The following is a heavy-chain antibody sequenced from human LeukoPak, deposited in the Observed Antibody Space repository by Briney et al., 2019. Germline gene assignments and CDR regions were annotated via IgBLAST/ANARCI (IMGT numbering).Heavy chain of an antibody. CDR2: IYHSGST. CDR3: ARAPGLFPFDY. V-gene: IGHV4-30-2*01. CDR1: GGSISSGGYS. D-gene: IGHD2-21*01. J-gene: IGHJ4*02. Sequence: SETLSLTCTVSGGSISSGGYSWSWIRQPPGKGLERIGYIYHSGSTYYNPSLKSRVTISVDRSKNQFSLKLSSVTAADTAVYYCARAPGLFPFDYWGQGTLVTVSS.